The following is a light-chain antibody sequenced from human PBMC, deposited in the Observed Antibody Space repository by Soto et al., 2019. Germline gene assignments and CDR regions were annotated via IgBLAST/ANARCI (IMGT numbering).Light chain of an antibody. V-gene: IGKV2-28*01. CDR3: MQALESPPT. J-gene: IGKJ4*01. CDR1: QSLLNRNGQNC. Sequence: DIVMTQSPLSLPVTPGEPASISCRSSQSLLNRNGQNCLDWYLQKPGQSPQLLNHLGSIRASGVPDRFSGSGSGTYFTLTISRVEAEDVGVYYCMQALESPPTFGGGTKVEIK. CDR2: LGS.